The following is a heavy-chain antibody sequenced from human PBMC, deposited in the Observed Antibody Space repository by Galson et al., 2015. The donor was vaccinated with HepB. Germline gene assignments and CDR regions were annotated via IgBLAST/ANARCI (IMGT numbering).Heavy chain of an antibody. CDR2: IWYDGSNK. D-gene: IGHD3-22*01. CDR3: ARDGNYYDSSGYYNYFDY. CDR1: GFTFSSYG. J-gene: IGHJ4*02. Sequence: SLRLSCAASGFTFSSYGMHWVRQAPGKGLEWVAVIWYDGSNKYYADSVKGRFTISRDNSKNTLYLQMNSLRAEDTAVYYCARDGNYYDSSGYYNYFDYWGQGTLVTVSS. V-gene: IGHV3-33*01.